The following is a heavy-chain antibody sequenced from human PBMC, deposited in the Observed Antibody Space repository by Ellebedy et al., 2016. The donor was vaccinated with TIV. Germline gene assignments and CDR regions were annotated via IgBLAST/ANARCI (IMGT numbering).Heavy chain of an antibody. J-gene: IGHJ4*02. Sequence: GESLKISCAASGFTFSSYWMSWVRRAPGKGLEWVANIKQDGSEKYYVDSVKGRFTISRDNAKNSLYLQMNSLRAEDTAVYYCASYLDATNYWGQGTLVTVSS. CDR1: GFTFSSYW. D-gene: IGHD2-15*01. CDR2: IKQDGSEK. V-gene: IGHV3-7*01. CDR3: ASYLDATNY.